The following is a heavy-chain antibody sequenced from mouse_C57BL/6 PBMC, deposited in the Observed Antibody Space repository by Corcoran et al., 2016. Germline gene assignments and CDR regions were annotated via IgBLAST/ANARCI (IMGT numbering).Heavy chain of an antibody. V-gene: IGHV1-85*01. Sequence: QVQLQQSGPELVKPGASVKLSCKASGYTFTSYDINWVKQRPGQGLEWIGWIYPRDGSTKYNEKFKGKATLTVDTSSSTAYMELHSLTSEDSAVYFCAREENTVVAHFDYWGQGTTLTVSS. CDR2: IYPRDGST. D-gene: IGHD1-1*01. J-gene: IGHJ2*01. CDR1: GYTFTSYD. CDR3: AREENTVVAHFDY.